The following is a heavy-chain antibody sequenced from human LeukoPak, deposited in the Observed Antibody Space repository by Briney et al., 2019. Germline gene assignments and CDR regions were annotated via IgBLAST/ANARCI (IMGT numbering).Heavy chain of an antibody. CDR3: ARAVLLWFGESITDAFGI. D-gene: IGHD3-10*01. J-gene: IGHJ3*02. CDR1: GGSISSYY. Sequence: SETLSLTCTVSGGSISSYYWSWIRQPPGKGLEWIGYIYYSGSTNYNPSLKSQVTISVDTSKNQFSLKLSSVTAADTAVYYCARAVLLWFGESITDAFGIWGQGTMVTVSS. CDR2: IYYSGST. V-gene: IGHV4-59*01.